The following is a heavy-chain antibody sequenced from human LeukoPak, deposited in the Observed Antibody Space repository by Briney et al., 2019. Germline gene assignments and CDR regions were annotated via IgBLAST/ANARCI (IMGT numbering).Heavy chain of an antibody. V-gene: IGHV1-18*01. D-gene: IGHD2-2*01. Sequence: ASVKVSCKASGYTFTSYGISWVRQAPGQGLEWMGWISAYNGNTNYAQKFQGRVTINRNTSISTAYMELSSLRSEDTAVYYCARCATPRIACYDFWGQGTLVTVSS. J-gene: IGHJ4*02. CDR3: ARCATPRIACYDF. CDR1: GYTFTSYG. CDR2: ISAYNGNT.